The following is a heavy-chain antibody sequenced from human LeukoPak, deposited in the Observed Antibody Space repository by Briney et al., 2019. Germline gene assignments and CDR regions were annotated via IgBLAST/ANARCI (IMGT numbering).Heavy chain of an antibody. V-gene: IGHV7-4-1*02. D-gene: IGHD6-19*01. Sequence: GASVKVSCKASGYTFTSYAMNWVRQAPGQGLEWMGWINTNTGNPTYAQGFTGRFVFSLDTSVSTAYLQISSLKAEDTAVYYCARGDGGGWYDAFDIWGQGTMVTVSS. CDR1: GYTFTSYA. CDR2: INTNTGNP. J-gene: IGHJ3*02. CDR3: ARGDGGGWYDAFDI.